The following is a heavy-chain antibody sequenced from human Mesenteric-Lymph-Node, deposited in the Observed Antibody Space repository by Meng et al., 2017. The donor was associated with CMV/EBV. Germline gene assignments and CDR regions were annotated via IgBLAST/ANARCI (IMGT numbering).Heavy chain of an antibody. V-gene: IGHV5-51*01. J-gene: IGHJ6*02. D-gene: IGHD6-13*01. CDR3: ARHAASTSFHYYYGMEV. CDR2: IYPGDSDT. CDR1: GYSFTSYW. Sequence: GGSLRLSCKGSGYSFTSYWIGWVRQMPGKGLEWMGIIYPGDSDTRYSPSFQGQVTISADKSISTAYLQWSSLKASDTAMYYCARHAASTSFHYYYGMEVWGQGTTVTVSS.